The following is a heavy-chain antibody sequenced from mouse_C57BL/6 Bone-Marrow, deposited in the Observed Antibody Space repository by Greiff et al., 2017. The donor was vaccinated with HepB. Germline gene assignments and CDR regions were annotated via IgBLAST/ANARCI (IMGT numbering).Heavy chain of an antibody. V-gene: IGHV8-8*01. CDR1: GFSLSTFGMG. CDR2: IWWDDDK. D-gene: IGHD2-4*01. Sequence: VKLMESGPGILQPSQTLSLTCSFSGFSLSTFGMGVGWLRQPSGKGLEWLAHIWWDDDKYYNPALKSRLTISKDPSQNQVFLKIGNVDTADTATYYCARRGLYYDYEGFADWGQGTLVTVSA. J-gene: IGHJ3*01. CDR3: ARRGLYYDYEGFAD.